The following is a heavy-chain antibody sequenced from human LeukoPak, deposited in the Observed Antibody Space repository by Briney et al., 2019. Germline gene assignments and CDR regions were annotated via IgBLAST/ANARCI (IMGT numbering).Heavy chain of an antibody. D-gene: IGHD3-3*01. CDR1: GRSFSGYY. J-gene: IGHJ5*02. CDR2: INHSGST. CDR3: ARGLPRNDFWSGFATYWFDP. V-gene: IGHV4-34*01. Sequence: PSETLSLTCAVYGRSFSGYYWSWIRQPPGKGLEWIGEINHSGSTNYKPSLRSRVTISVDRPKKQFSLKLSSVNVADTAVYYCARGLPRNDFWSGFATYWFDPWGRGTLVTVSS.